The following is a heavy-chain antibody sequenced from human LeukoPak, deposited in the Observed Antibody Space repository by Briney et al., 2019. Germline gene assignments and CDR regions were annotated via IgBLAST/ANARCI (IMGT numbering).Heavy chain of an antibody. Sequence: GGSLRLSCAASGFTFSSYWMSWVRQAPGKGLEWVAFIRYDGSNKYYADSVKGRFPISRDNSKNTLNLQMNSLRAEDTAVYYCAKNPERYFDWFGYFDYWGQGTLVTVSS. CDR1: GFTFSSYW. V-gene: IGHV3-30*02. CDR3: AKNPERYFDWFGYFDY. CDR2: IRYDGSNK. J-gene: IGHJ4*02. D-gene: IGHD3-9*01.